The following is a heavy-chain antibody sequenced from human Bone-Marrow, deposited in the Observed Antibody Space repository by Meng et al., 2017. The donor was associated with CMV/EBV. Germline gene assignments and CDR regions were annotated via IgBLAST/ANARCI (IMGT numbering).Heavy chain of an antibody. J-gene: IGHJ4*02. D-gene: IGHD6-13*01. V-gene: IGHV3-9*01. CDR3: AKDVCFPYSTSWYYFDS. CDR1: GFTFDDYA. Sequence: SLKISCAVSGFTFDDYAMHWVRQAPGKGLEWVSGISWNSGTIGYADSVKGRFTISRDNAKNFLYLQLNSLSTEDTALYYCAKDVCFPYSTSWYYFDSWGQGTLVTVSS. CDR2: ISWNSGTI.